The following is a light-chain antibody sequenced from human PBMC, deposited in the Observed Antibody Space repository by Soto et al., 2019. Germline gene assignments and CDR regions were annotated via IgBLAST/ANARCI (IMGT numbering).Light chain of an antibody. Sequence: QSALTQPPSASGSPGQSVAISCTGTSSDVGGYNYVSWYQQHPGKAPKLMIYEVNKRPSGVPDRFSGSKSGNTASLTVSGLQAEDEADYYCSSYTRDNTVIFGGGTKVTVL. CDR1: SSDVGGYNY. CDR2: EVN. J-gene: IGLJ2*01. CDR3: SSYTRDNTVI. V-gene: IGLV2-8*01.